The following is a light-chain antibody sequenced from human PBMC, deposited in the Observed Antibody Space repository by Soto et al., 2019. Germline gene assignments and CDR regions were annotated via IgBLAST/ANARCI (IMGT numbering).Light chain of an antibody. Sequence: QSVLTQPPSASATPGQRVTISCSGSSSNIGSNTVNWYQHLPGTAPKLLIYSSNQRPSGVPDRFSGSKSGTSASLAISGLQSEDEADHYCPAWDDSLIGVVFGGGTKLTVL. CDR2: SSN. V-gene: IGLV1-44*01. J-gene: IGLJ2*01. CDR3: PAWDDSLIGVV. CDR1: SSNIGSNT.